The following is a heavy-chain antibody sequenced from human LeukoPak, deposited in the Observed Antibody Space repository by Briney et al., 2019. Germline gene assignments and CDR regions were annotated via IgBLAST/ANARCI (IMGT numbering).Heavy chain of an antibody. J-gene: IGHJ6*03. V-gene: IGHV4-61*02. Sequence: KASETLSLTCTVSGGSISSGSYYWSWIRQPAGKGLEWIGRIYSSGSTKYNPSLKSRVTMSVDTSKSQFSLILSSVTAADTAVYYCARVGQQHKNYYYYYIDVWGKGTTVTVSS. CDR3: ARVGQQHKNYYYYYIDV. CDR1: GGSISSGSYY. D-gene: IGHD6-13*01. CDR2: IYSSGST.